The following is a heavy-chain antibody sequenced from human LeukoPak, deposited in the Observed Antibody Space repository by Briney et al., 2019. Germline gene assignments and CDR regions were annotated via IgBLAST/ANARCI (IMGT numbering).Heavy chain of an antibody. V-gene: IGHV3-48*03. Sequence: GGSLRLSCIASGFTFSSYEMNWVRQAPGKELEWVSYISSSGSTIYYADSVKGRFTVSRDNVKNSLYLQMNSLRSEDTAVYYCARDHGPNWFDPWGQGTLVTVSS. D-gene: IGHD5-24*01. J-gene: IGHJ5*02. CDR1: GFTFSSYE. CDR3: ARDHGPNWFDP. CDR2: ISSSGSTI.